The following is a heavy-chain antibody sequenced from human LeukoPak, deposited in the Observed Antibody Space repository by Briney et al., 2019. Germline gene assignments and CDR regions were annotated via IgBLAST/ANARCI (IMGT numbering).Heavy chain of an antibody. D-gene: IGHD3-10*01. CDR3: ARESLLWFGELLSNEPLFDY. Sequence: GASVKVSCKASGYTFTSYYMHWVRQAPGQGLEWMGWINPNSGGTNYAQKFQGRVTMTRDTSISTAYMELSRLRSDDTAVYYCARESLLWFGELLSNEPLFDYWGQGTLVTVSS. CDR1: GYTFTSYY. J-gene: IGHJ4*02. CDR2: INPNSGGT. V-gene: IGHV1-2*02.